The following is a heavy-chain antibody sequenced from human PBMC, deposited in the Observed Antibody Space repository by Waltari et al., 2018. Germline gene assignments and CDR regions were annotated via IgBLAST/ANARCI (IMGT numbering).Heavy chain of an antibody. V-gene: IGHV4-39*01. CDR2: IYLSGSP. J-gene: IGHJ3*02. CDR3: ARGGVNSITMIVVVINPGAFDM. CDR1: GASVTSGKHQ. Sequence: QLQQSGAGLVKPSETLSLTCTVSGASVTSGKHQWGWISQSQGKGLEWIGSIYLSGSPYYNPSLKSRATISVDTSTNQFSLNLTSVTAADTAVYYCARGGVNSITMIVVVINPGAFDMWGQGTVVTVSS. D-gene: IGHD3-22*01.